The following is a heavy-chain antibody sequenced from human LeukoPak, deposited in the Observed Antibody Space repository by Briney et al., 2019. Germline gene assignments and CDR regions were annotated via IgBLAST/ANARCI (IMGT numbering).Heavy chain of an antibody. CDR1: GFTFSSYW. CDR3: AKSGHGGTSYGAVAH. V-gene: IGHV3-7*01. CDR2: IKQDGSEK. J-gene: IGHJ5*02. Sequence: GGSLRLSCAASGFTFSSYWMTWVRQVPGQGLEWVANIKQDGSEKYYVESVKGRFTISRDNAKNSLFLQMSSLRGDDTALYYCAKSGHGGTSYGAVAHWGQGTLVTVSS. D-gene: IGHD3-10*01.